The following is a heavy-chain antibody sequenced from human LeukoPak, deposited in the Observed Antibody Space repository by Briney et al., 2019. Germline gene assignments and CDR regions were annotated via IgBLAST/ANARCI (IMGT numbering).Heavy chain of an antibody. CDR3: ARMRRPYYYYGMDV. CDR1: GFTFSSYA. V-gene: IGHV3-30-3*01. CDR2: TSYDGSNK. Sequence: GGSLRLSCAASGFTFSSYAMHWVRQAPGKGLEWEAVTSYDGSNKYYADSVKGRFTISRDNSKNTLYLQMNSLRAEDTAVYYCARMRRPYYYYGMDVWGQGTTVTVSS. J-gene: IGHJ6*02.